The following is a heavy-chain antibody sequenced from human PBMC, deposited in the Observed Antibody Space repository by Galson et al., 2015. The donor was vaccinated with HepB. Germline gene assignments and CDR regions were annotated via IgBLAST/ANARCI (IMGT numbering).Heavy chain of an antibody. D-gene: IGHD3-10*01. J-gene: IGHJ4*02. CDR1: GFPFNRYW. V-gene: IGHV3-74*01. Sequence: SLRLSCAASGFPFNRYWMHWVRQAPGKGLGWVSRINRDGSITTYADSVKGRFTVSRDNAKNTLYLQMNSLRAEDTAMYYCASYGSASRLHYWGQGTLVTVSS. CDR3: ASYGSASRLHY. CDR2: INRDGSIT.